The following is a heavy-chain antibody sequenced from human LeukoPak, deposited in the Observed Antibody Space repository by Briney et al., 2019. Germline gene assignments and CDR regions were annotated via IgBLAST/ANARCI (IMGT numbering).Heavy chain of an antibody. CDR2: IKQDGSDK. Sequence: GGSLTLSCAASGFTFSSYAMTWVRQAPGKGLEWVANIKQDGSDKYYVDSVKGRFTISRDNAKNSLYLQMNSLRAEDTAVYYCARSLGYCSAGSCFPFDYWGQGTLVTVSS. D-gene: IGHD2-15*01. V-gene: IGHV3-7*05. J-gene: IGHJ4*02. CDR3: ARSLGYCSAGSCFPFDY. CDR1: GFTFSSYA.